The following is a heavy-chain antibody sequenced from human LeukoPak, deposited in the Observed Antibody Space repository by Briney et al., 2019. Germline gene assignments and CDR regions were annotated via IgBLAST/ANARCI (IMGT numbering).Heavy chain of an antibody. Sequence: GGSLRLSCAASAFTFSSYWMSWVRQAPGKGLEWVANINQDGSEKYYVDSVKGRFTISRDNAKNSLYLQMNSLRAEDTAVYYCVGHSDYWGQGTLVTVSS. CDR3: VGHSDY. D-gene: IGHD3-16*01. J-gene: IGHJ4*02. CDR2: INQDGSEK. V-gene: IGHV3-7*01. CDR1: AFTFSSYW.